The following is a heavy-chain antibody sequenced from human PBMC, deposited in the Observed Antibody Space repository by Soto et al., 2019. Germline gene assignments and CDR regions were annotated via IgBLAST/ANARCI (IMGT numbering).Heavy chain of an antibody. J-gene: IGHJ6*02. Sequence: EVQLVESGGGLVQPGGSLRLSCAASGFTFSSYRMHWVRQAPGKGLVWVSRINSDGSSTSYADSVKGRFTISRDNAKNTLYLQMNSLRAEDTAVYYCARVGWALPSYYYYGMDVWGQGTTVTVSS. V-gene: IGHV3-74*01. CDR3: ARVGWALPSYYYYGMDV. CDR1: GFTFSSYR. D-gene: IGHD1-26*01. CDR2: INSDGSST.